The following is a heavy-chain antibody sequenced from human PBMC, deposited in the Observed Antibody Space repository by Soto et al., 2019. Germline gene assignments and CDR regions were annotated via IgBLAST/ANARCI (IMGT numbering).Heavy chain of an antibody. D-gene: IGHD6-19*01. V-gene: IGHV1-18*01. CDR2: ISAYNGNT. Sequence: GASVKVSCKASGYTFTSYGISWVRQAPGQGLEWMGWISAYNGNTNYAQKLQGRVTMTTDTSTSTAYMELSSLRSEDTAVYYCARDPPIAVAGTWYFDDCGQGTLVTVSS. J-gene: IGHJ4*02. CDR3: ARDPPIAVAGTWYFDD. CDR1: GYTFTSYG.